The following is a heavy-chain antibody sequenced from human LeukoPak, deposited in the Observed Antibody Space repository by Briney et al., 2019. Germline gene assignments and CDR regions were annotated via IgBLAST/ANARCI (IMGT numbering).Heavy chain of an antibody. D-gene: IGHD3-3*01. V-gene: IGHV3-23*01. CDR2: ISASGGGT. J-gene: IGHJ4*02. CDR3: TKLSYDLWSGHGDS. CDR1: GFSFRSYA. Sequence: GPLRLSCAASGFSFRSYAMSWVRQAPGKGLDWVSGISASGGGTYYADSVKGRFTISRDNSKNTMYLQMNSLRAEDTAIYYCTKLSYDLWSGHGDSWGQGTLVTVSS.